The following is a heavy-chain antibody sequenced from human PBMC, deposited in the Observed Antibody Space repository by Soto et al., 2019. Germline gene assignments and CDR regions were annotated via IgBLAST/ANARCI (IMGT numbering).Heavy chain of an antibody. CDR3: ARQGGYNSSH. Sequence: SVXGCFKAARGTFSIYAIVLGRQAPGQGLEWMGGIIPIFGTAKYAQKFQGRVTITADESTSTAYMELRSLRYEDTAVYYCARQGGYNSSHRGQGTLVTV. CDR1: RGTFSIYA. V-gene: IGHV1-69*13. D-gene: IGHD5-12*01. J-gene: IGHJ4*02. CDR2: IIPIFGTA.